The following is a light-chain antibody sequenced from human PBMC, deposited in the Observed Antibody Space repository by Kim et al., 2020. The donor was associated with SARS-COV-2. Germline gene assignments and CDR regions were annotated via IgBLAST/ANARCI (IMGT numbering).Light chain of an antibody. Sequence: SVSAGQTASITCSGDKLGDKYACWYQQKPGQSPVLVIYQDNKRPSGIPERFSGSNSGNTATLTISGTQAMDEADYYCQAWDSSTGVFGTGTKVTVL. CDR3: QAWDSSTGV. CDR2: QDN. J-gene: IGLJ1*01. V-gene: IGLV3-1*01. CDR1: KLGDKY.